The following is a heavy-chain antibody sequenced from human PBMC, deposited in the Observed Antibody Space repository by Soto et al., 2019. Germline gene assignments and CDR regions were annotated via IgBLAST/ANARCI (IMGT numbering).Heavy chain of an antibody. CDR2: INPKSGGT. V-gene: IGHV1-2*04. D-gene: IGHD2-8*01. Sequence: ASVKVSCKASGYSFTDYHIHWVRQAPGQGLEWLGRINPKSGGTSTAQKFQGWVTMTRERSISTVYMELTRMRSDDKAVYFCARGHSTDCSNGVCSFFNHHEMDVWGQGTTVTISS. CDR1: GYSFTDYH. J-gene: IGHJ6*01. CDR3: ARGHSTDCSNGVCSFFNHHEMDV.